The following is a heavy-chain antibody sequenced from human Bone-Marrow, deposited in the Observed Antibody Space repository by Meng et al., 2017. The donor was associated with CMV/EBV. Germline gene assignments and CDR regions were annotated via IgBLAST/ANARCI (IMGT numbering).Heavy chain of an antibody. CDR2: IKSGIDGEAT. V-gene: IGHV3-15*01. CDR3: TTAGVEDH. J-gene: IGHJ4*02. CDR1: RFTFTEAW. D-gene: IGHD6-19*01. Sequence: LSCSASRFTFTEAWMTRVRLHRGRGREWIGGIKSGIDGEATDYSTHVSGRFTIAADDAKNRLCLQMDSVKSENTELYCCTTAGVEDHWGRGTLVTVSS.